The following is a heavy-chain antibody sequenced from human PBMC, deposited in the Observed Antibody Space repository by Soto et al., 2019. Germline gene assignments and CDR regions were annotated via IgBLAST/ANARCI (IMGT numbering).Heavy chain of an antibody. J-gene: IGHJ5*02. CDR3: AKDPTTMVRGIFDP. CDR1: GFTFSSYG. CDR2: ISYDGSNK. D-gene: IGHD3-10*01. Sequence: GGSLRLSCAASGFTFSSYGMHWVRQAPGKGLEWVAVISYDGSNKYYADSVKGRFTISRDNSKNTLYLQMNSLRAEDTAVYYCAKDPTTMVRGIFDPWGQGTLVTVSS. V-gene: IGHV3-30*18.